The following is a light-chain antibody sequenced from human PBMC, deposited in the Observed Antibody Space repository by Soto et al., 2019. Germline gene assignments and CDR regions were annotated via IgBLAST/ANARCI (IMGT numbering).Light chain of an antibody. CDR2: GAY. CDR1: QSIRSNY. J-gene: IGKJ5*01. Sequence: EIVLTQSPGTLSLSPGERATLSCRASQSIRSNYLAWYQHKPGQAPRLLFYGAYRRATGIPDRFSGSGSGTDFPLTISRLEPEDFAVYYCQQYGGSLSITFGQGTRLEIK. CDR3: QQYGGSLSIT. V-gene: IGKV3-20*01.